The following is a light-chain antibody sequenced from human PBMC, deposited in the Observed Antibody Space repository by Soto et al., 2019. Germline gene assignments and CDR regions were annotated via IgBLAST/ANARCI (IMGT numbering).Light chain of an antibody. CDR2: GAS. J-gene: IGKJ1*01. CDR3: QQYNNWPWT. V-gene: IGKV3-15*01. CDR1: QSVSSN. Sequence: EIVMTQSPATLSVPRGERATLSCRASQSVSSNLAWYQQKPGQAPRLLIDGASPRATGIPARFSGSGSGTEFTLTISSLQSEDFAVYYCQQYNNWPWTFGQGTKVEIK.